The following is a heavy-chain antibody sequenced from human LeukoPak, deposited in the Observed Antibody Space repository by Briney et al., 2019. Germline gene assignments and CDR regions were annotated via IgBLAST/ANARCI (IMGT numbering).Heavy chain of an antibody. CDR1: GFTFSSYG. CDR3: AKALYDILTGSQWGAFDI. CDR2: ISYDGSNK. J-gene: IGHJ3*02. D-gene: IGHD3-9*01. V-gene: IGHV3-30*18. Sequence: PGGSLRLSCAASGFTFSSYGMHWVRQAPGKGLEWVAVISYDGSNKYYADSVKGRFTISRDNSKNTLYLQMNSLRAEDTAVYYCAKALYDILTGSQWGAFDIWGQGTMVTVSS.